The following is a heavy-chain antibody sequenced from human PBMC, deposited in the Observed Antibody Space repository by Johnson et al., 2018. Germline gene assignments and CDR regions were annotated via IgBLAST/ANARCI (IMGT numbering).Heavy chain of an antibody. J-gene: IGHJ6*02. D-gene: IGHD2-15*01. V-gene: IGHV3-30*18. Sequence: QVQLVESGGGVVQPGRSLRFSCAASGFTFSNNGMHWVRQAPGKGLEWVAVISHDGSNKYYADSVKGRFTVSRDNSKNTLYLQMNSLRAEDTDVYYCAKIKPYCSGESCPQYAHYGMDVWGQGTTVTVSS. CDR3: AKIKPYCSGESCPQYAHYGMDV. CDR2: ISHDGSNK. CDR1: GFTFSNNG.